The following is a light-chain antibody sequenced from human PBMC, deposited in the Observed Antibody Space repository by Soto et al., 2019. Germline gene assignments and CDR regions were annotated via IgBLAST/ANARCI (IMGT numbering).Light chain of an antibody. CDR1: SSNIGSNT. CDR3: AAWDDSLNGLYV. V-gene: IGLV1-44*01. J-gene: IGLJ1*01. Sequence: QLVLTQPPSASGTPGQRVTISCSGSSSNIGSNTVNWYQQLPGTAPKLLIYSNNQRLSGVPDRFSGSKSGTSASLAISGLQSEDEADYYCAAWDDSLNGLYVFGTGTKLTVL. CDR2: SNN.